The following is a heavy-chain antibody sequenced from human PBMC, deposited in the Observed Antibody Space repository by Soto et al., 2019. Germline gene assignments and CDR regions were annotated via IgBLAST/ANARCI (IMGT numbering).Heavy chain of an antibody. Sequence: ASVKVSCKASGYTFTSYGISWVRQAPGQGLEWMGWISAYSGNTNYAQKLQGRVTMTTDTSTSTAYMELRSLRSDDTAVYYCARDVRLYSSSWFYYWGQGTLVTVSS. CDR3: ARDVRLYSSSWFYY. D-gene: IGHD6-13*01. CDR1: GYTFTSYG. J-gene: IGHJ4*02. V-gene: IGHV1-18*01. CDR2: ISAYSGNT.